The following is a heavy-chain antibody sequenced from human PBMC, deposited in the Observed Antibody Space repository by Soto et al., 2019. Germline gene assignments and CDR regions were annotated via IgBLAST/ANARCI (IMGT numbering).Heavy chain of an antibody. J-gene: IGHJ6*02. CDR1: GFTFSSYA. CDR2: TRSRGDRT. V-gene: IGHV3-23*01. Sequence: EVQLLESGGDLVQPGDSLRLSCAASGFTFSSYAMTWVRQAPGKGLEWVSVTRSRGDRTYYADSVEGPNTISRDNSRSILCLERRNLRPYVTAVYYCAKQLGPGTPYDYAMDVWGQVTTVTV. CDR3: AKQLGPGTPYDYAMDV. D-gene: IGHD5-12*01.